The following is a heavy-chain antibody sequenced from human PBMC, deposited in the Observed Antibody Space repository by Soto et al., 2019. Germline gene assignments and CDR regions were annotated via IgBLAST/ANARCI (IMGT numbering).Heavy chain of an antibody. CDR2: ISYDGSNK. D-gene: IGHD2-2*01. J-gene: IGHJ6*02. Sequence: GGSLRLSCAASGFTFSSYAMHWVRQAPGKGLEWVAVISYDGSNKYYADSVKGRFTISRDNSKNTLYLQMNSLRAEDTAVYYCARDAADIVVVPAAMQRLYYYYGMDVWGQGTTVTVSS. V-gene: IGHV3-30-3*01. CDR1: GFTFSSYA. CDR3: ARDAADIVVVPAAMQRLYYYYGMDV.